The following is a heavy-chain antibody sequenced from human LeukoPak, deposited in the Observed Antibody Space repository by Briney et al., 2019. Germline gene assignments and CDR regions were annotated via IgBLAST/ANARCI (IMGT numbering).Heavy chain of an antibody. CDR1: GYTFTDYY. D-gene: IGHD4-23*01. CDR2: VDPEDGET. Sequence: ASVKISSKVSGYTFTDYYMHWEQQAPGKGLEWMEFVDPEDGETIYAEKFQGRVTITADTSTDTAYMELSSLRSEDTAVYYCATRLESMVVTPVGIPWGQGTLVTVSS. CDR3: ATRLESMVVTPVGIP. J-gene: IGHJ5*02. V-gene: IGHV1-69-2*01.